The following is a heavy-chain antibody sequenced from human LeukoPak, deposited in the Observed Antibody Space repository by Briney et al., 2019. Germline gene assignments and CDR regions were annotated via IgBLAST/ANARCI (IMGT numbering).Heavy chain of an antibody. CDR3: PPPPYYYEANGYSVA. CDR2: INHSGST. CDR1: GGSISRSRYY. Sequence: PSETLSLTCTVSGGSISRSRYYWDWIRQPPGKGLEWVGDINHSGSTNYNPSLTRRVTISVDPSKNQFSLNLSSVTAADTAVYYCPPPPYYYEANGYSVAWGQGTLVTVSS. V-gene: IGHV4-39*07. J-gene: IGHJ5*02. D-gene: IGHD3-22*01.